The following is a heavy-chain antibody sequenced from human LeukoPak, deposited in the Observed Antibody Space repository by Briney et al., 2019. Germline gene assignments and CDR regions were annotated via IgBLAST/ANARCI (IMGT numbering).Heavy chain of an antibody. Sequence: GGSLRLSCAASGFVFNHYSMNWVRQAPGQGLEWVANIKQDGSEKQYVDSVKGRFTISRDNAKNSLYLQMNSLRGEDTAVYYCARDGSKKLGFDSWGQGTLVTVSS. V-gene: IGHV3-7*01. CDR2: IKQDGSEK. CDR3: ARDGSKKLGFDS. CDR1: GFVFNHYS. J-gene: IGHJ4*02. D-gene: IGHD2-2*01.